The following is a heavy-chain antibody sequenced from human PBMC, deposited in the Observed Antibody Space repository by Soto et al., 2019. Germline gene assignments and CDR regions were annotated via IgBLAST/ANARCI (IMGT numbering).Heavy chain of an antibody. CDR3: ARDGPAVPAAAYYYYYGMDV. V-gene: IGHV3-48*02. J-gene: IGHJ6*02. D-gene: IGHD2-2*01. CDR1: GFTFSSYS. CDR2: ISSSSSTI. Sequence: GGSLRLSCAASGFTFSSYSMNWVRQAPGKGLEWVSYISSSSSTIYYADSVKGRFTISRDNAKNSLYLQMNRLRDEDTAVYYCARDGPAVPAAAYYYYYGMDVWGQGTTVTVSS.